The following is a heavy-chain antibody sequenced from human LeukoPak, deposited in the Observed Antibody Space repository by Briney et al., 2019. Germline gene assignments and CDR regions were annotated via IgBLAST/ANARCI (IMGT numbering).Heavy chain of an antibody. CDR2: ISAYNGNT. Sequence: ASVKVSCKASGYTFTGYYMHWVRQAPGQGLEWMGWISAYNGNTNYAQKLQGRVTMTTDTSTSTAYMELRSLRSDDTAVYYCARGGLVVVPAAMLSGNWFDPWGQGTLVTVSS. CDR1: GYTFTGYY. V-gene: IGHV1-18*04. D-gene: IGHD2-2*01. J-gene: IGHJ5*02. CDR3: ARGGLVVVPAAMLSGNWFDP.